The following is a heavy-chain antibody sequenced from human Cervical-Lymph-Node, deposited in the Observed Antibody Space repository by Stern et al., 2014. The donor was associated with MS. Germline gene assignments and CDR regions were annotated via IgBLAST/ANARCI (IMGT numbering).Heavy chain of an antibody. D-gene: IGHD6-19*01. V-gene: IGHV3-33*01. CDR1: GFTFSSYG. CDR2: IWYDGSNK. J-gene: IGHJ6*02. CDR3: AREQWLESYGMDV. Sequence: VQLVESGGGVVQPGRSLRLSCAASGFTFSSYGMHWVRQAPGKGLEWVAVIWYDGSNKYYADSVKGRFTISRDNSKNTLYLQMNSLRAEDTAVYYCAREQWLESYGMDVWGQGTTVTVSS.